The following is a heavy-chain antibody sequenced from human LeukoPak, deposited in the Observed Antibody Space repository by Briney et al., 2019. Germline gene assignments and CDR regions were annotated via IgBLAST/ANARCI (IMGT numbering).Heavy chain of an antibody. CDR1: GGSISSTSYY. J-gene: IGHJ4*02. CDR3: ARHEFLDSNFDY. CDR2: IHYSGST. Sequence: SETLSLTCTVSGGSISSTSYYWGWIRQPPGKGLEWIGSIHYSGSTYYNPSLKSRVTISVDMSKNQFSLKLSSVTAADTAVYYCARHEFLDSNFDYWSQGTLVTVSS. V-gene: IGHV4-39*01. D-gene: IGHD3-3*01.